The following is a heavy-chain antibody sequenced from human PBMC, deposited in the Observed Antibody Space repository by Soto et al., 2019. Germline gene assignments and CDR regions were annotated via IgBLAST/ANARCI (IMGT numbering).Heavy chain of an antibody. V-gene: IGHV4-39*01. CDR2: IYYSGST. J-gene: IGHJ6*02. D-gene: IGHD1-1*01. Sequence: PSETLSLTCTVSGGSISSSSYYWGWIRQPPGKGLEWIGSIYYSGSTYYNPSLKSRVTISVDTSKNQFSLKLSSVTAADTAVYYCAGEGTWSGYYYYGMDVWGQGTTVTVSS. CDR1: GGSISSSSYY. CDR3: AGEGTWSGYYYYGMDV.